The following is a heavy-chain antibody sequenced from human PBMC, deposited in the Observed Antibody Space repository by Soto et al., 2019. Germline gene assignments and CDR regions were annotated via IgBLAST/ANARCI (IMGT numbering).Heavy chain of an antibody. D-gene: IGHD5-12*01. CDR3: AADTPGDGYNFGLILFDY. CDR2: IVVGSGNT. Sequence: SVKVSCKASGFTFTSSAVQWVRQARGQRLEWIGWIVVGSGNTNYAQKFQERVTITRDMSTSTAYMELSSLRSEDTAVYYCAADTPGDGYNFGLILFDYWGQGTLVTVSS. V-gene: IGHV1-58*01. J-gene: IGHJ4*02. CDR1: GFTFTSSA.